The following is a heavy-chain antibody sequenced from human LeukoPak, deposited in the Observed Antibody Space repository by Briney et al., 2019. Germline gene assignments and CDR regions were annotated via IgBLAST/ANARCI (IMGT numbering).Heavy chain of an antibody. Sequence: PSETLSLTCTVSGGSISSGSNYWSWIRQPAGEGLEWIGRISTSGNTYYNLSLKSRVTMSVDTSKNQFSLRLSSVTAADTAVYYCARSDGVSSFDYWGQGTLVTVSS. CDR3: ARSDGVSSFDY. V-gene: IGHV4-61*02. D-gene: IGHD5-24*01. CDR2: ISTSGNT. CDR1: GGSISSGSNY. J-gene: IGHJ4*02.